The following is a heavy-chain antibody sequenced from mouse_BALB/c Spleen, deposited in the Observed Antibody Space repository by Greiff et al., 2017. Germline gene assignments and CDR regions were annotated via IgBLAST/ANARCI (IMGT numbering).Heavy chain of an antibody. CDR3: ARPNWYYFDY. CDR1: GFTFSSYG. J-gene: IGHJ2*01. Sequence: EVKLVESGGDLVKPGGSLKLSCAASGFTFSSYGMSWVRQTPDKRLEWVATISSGGSYTYYPDSVKGRFTISRDNAKNTLYLQMSSLKSEDTAMYYCARPNWYYFDYWGQGTTLTVSS. V-gene: IGHV5-6*01. CDR2: ISSGGSYT. D-gene: IGHD4-1*02.